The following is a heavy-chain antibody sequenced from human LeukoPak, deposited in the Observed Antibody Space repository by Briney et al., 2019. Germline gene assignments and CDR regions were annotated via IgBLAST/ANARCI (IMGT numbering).Heavy chain of an antibody. CDR3: ARQRTAMVDFDY. Sequence: GAALQISLQGSGYSFTCYWVGWVRPLPGKGLEWMGIIYPGDSDARYRPSFQGQVTISADKSISTAYLQWSSLQASDTAMYYCARQRTAMVDFDYWGQGTLVTVSS. J-gene: IGHJ4*02. CDR2: IYPGDSDA. V-gene: IGHV5-51*01. CDR1: GYSFTCYW. D-gene: IGHD5-18*01.